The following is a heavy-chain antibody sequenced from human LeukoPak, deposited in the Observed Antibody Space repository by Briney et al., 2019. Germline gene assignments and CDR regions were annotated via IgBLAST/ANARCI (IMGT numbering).Heavy chain of an antibody. Sequence: ASVKVSCKASGYKFNDYYIHWMRQAPGQRLEWMGWINPISGVTDYAQNFRGRANMTRVTSITTVYMEMNRLRSDDTAIYFCATGGGQHDFWGQGTLVTVSS. D-gene: IGHD6-13*01. V-gene: IGHV1-2*02. CDR1: GYKFNDYY. J-gene: IGHJ4*02. CDR2: INPISGVT. CDR3: ATGGGQHDF.